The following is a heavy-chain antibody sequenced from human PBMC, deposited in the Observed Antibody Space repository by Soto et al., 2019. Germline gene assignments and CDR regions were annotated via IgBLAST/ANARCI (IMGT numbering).Heavy chain of an antibody. CDR1: GGPVRHAYSC. V-gene: IGHV4-30-4*01. D-gene: IGHD2-8*02. Sequence: SQTLSLTGTVSGGPVRHAYSCWTWIRQPPGQGLEWMGYLSYTGSTYYNPFLRNRATISSDESSNHLSLRLSSVTAADTAVYYCARELEGGVFDISGRGTLVTVSS. CDR2: LSYTGST. J-gene: IGHJ3*02. CDR3: ARELEGGVFDI.